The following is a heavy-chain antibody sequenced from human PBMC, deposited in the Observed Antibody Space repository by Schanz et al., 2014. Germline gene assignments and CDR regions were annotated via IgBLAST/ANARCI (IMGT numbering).Heavy chain of an antibody. D-gene: IGHD3-16*01. V-gene: IGHV4-31*03. CDR3: ARHGGIPYYPMDV. Sequence: QVQLQESGPGLVKPSQTLSLTCTVSGASISSGGYYWDWIRLLPGKGLDWIGYISYSGSTSFNPSLKSRLTMSVDTSKNQCSLRLSSVTAADTAVYYCARHGGIPYYPMDVWGQGTTVTVSS. CDR2: ISYSGST. CDR1: GASISSGGYY. J-gene: IGHJ6*02.